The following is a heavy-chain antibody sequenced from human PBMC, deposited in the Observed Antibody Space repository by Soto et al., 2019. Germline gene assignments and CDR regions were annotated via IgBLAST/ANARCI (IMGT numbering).Heavy chain of an antibody. CDR3: TYSSSWSSDAFAI. J-gene: IGHJ3*02. CDR1: GVTFRCSA. D-gene: IGHD6-13*01. CDR2: IRSKANSYAT. V-gene: IGHV3-73*01. Sequence: GALRISWAASGVTFRCSAIHWVRQASGKGLEWGGRIRSKANSYATAYAASVKGRFTISIDDSKNTAYLQMNSLKTEDTAVYYCTYSSSWSSDAFAIWGHGTLVTVS.